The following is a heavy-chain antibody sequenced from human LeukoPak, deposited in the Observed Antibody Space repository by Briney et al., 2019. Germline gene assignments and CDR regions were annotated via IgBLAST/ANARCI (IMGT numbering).Heavy chain of an antibody. CDR3: ARPYCTSTSCAHFDY. J-gene: IGHJ4*02. CDR1: DYMFTSYW. V-gene: IGHV5-51*01. D-gene: IGHD2-2*01. CDR2: IYPGDSDT. Sequence: GASLKISCKGSDYMFTSYWIGWVRQLPGKGLEWMGIIYPGDSDTRYSPSFQGQVTISADKSISTAYLQWSSLKASDTAMYYCARPYCTSTSCAHFDYWGQGTLVTVSS.